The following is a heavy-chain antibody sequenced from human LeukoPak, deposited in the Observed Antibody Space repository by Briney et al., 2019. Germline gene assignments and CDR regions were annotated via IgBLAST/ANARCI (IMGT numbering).Heavy chain of an antibody. CDR2: ISSSGTTI. V-gene: IGHV3-48*03. CDR1: GFTFSSYD. Sequence: PGGSLRLSCAASGFTFSSYDMNWVRQDPGKGLEWVSYISSSGTTIDYADSVKGRFTISRDNAKNSLYLQMSSLRAEDTAVYYCAELGITMIGGVWGKGTTVTISS. D-gene: IGHD3-10*02. CDR3: AELGITMIGGV. J-gene: IGHJ6*04.